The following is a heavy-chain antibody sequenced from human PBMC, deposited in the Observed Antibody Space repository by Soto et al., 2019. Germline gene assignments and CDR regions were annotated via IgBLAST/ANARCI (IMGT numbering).Heavy chain of an antibody. Sequence: GASVKVSCKASGYTFTSYGISWVRQAPGQGLEWMGWISAYNGNTNYAQKLQGRVAMTTDTSTSTAYMELRSLRSDDTAVYYCARDRPDYDILTGSRDRDGSDAFDIWG. CDR1: GYTFTSYG. J-gene: IGHJ3*02. CDR2: ISAYNGNT. CDR3: ARDRPDYDILTGSRDRDGSDAFDI. V-gene: IGHV1-18*01. D-gene: IGHD3-9*01.